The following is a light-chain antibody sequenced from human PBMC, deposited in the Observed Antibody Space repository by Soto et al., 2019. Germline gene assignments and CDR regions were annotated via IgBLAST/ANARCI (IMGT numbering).Light chain of an antibody. CDR3: SSYTSSTTFYV. J-gene: IGLJ1*01. CDR2: AVT. Sequence: QSLLTQPASVSGSPGQWITISCPGTSSDIGDLVPWYEQHPGRAPKLIIYAVTNRPSGVSNRFSGSKSGNTASLTISGLQAEDEADFYCSSYTSSTTFYVFGSGTKVTVL. V-gene: IGLV2-14*01. CDR1: SSDIGDL.